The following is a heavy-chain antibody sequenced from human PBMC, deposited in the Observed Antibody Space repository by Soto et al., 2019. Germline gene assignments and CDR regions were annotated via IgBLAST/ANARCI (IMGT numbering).Heavy chain of an antibody. CDR2: INHSGST. CDR1: GGSFSGYY. CDR3: ASIRPYSGSPRQVDY. Sequence: SETLSLTCAVYGGSFSGYYWSWIRQPPGKGLEWIGEINHSGSTNYNPSLKSRVTISVDTSKNQFSLKLSSVTAADTAVYYCASIRPYSGSPRQVDYWGQGTLVTVSS. J-gene: IGHJ4*02. D-gene: IGHD6-13*01. V-gene: IGHV4-34*01.